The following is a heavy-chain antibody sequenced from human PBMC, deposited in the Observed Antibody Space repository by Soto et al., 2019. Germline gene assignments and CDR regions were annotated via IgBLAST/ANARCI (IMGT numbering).Heavy chain of an antibody. D-gene: IGHD3-3*01. CDR1: GFTLSSYG. J-gene: IGHJ6*02. V-gene: IGHV3-30*19. CDR2: ISYDGSNK. CDR3: ARELERITILGIFKNYYYGMDV. Sequence: AEGFLTLYSADLGFTLSSYGMHWVRQGPGKGLEWVAVISYDGSNKYYADSVKGRLTISRDNSKNTLYLQMNSLRAEDTAVYYCARELERITILGIFKNYYYGMDVCGQGTTVPLS.